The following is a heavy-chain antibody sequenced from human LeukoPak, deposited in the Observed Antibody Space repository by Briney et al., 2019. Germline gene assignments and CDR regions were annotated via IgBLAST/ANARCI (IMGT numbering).Heavy chain of an antibody. J-gene: IGHJ4*02. CDR1: GFTFSDHY. V-gene: IGHV3-72*01. CDR2: IGNKGNSYTT. Sequence: PGGSLRLSCAASGFTFSDHYIDWVRQAPGKGLEWVARIGNKGNSYTTAYAASVTGRFTVSRDDSSNSVYLQMNSLKIEDTAVYYCARSMYGEGRRIIDFDYWGQGSLLTVSS. D-gene: IGHD4/OR15-4a*01. CDR3: ARSMYGEGRRIIDFDY.